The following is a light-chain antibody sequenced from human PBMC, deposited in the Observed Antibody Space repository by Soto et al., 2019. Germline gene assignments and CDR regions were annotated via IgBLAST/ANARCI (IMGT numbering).Light chain of an antibody. CDR3: SSYTSSTSVI. Sequence: QSALTQPASVSGSPGQSITISCTGTSSDIGGYKFVSWCQHHPGKAPKLMIYEVSNRPSGVSNRFSGSKSGNTASLTISGLQTEDEADYYCSSYTSSTSVIFGGGTKLTVL. CDR1: SSDIGGYKF. J-gene: IGLJ2*01. CDR2: EVS. V-gene: IGLV2-14*01.